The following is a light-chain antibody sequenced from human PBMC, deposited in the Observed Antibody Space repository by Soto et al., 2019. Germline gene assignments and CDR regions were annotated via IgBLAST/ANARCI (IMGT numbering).Light chain of an antibody. Sequence: QSALTQPASVSGSPGQSITISCTGTSVSWYQQHPGKAPKLIIYEDTKRPSGVSNRFSGSKSGNTASLTISGLQAEDEADYHCCSYAGDSSVIFGAGTQLTVL. CDR3: CSYAGDSSVI. CDR1: S. J-gene: IGLJ2*01. V-gene: IGLV2-23*01. CDR2: EDT.